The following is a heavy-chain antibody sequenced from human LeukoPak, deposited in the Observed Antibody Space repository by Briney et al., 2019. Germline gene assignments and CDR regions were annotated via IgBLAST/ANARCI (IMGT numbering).Heavy chain of an antibody. CDR3: ARGAYGDK. V-gene: IGHV1-18*01. D-gene: IGHD4-17*01. CDR1: GYTFTSYG. Sequence: ASVKVSCKASGYTFTSYGINWMRQAPGQGLEWMGWISTQSGNTNYAQKVQGRLTLTTDRSTNTAYMELRSLRSDDTAVYYCARGAYGDKWGQGTMVTVSS. CDR2: ISTQSGNT. J-gene: IGHJ4*02.